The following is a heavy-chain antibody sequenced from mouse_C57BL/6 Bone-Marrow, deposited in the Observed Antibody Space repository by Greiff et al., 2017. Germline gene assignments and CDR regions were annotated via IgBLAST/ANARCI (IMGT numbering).Heavy chain of an antibody. CDR1: GFTFSDYY. V-gene: IGHV5-16*01. D-gene: IGHD1-1*01. J-gene: IGHJ1*03. CDR3: ARFLIYYYGSSHHWYFDV. CDR2: INYDGSST. Sequence: EVKLVESEGGLVQPGRSMKLSCTASGFTFSDYYMAWVRQVPEKGLEWVANINYDGSSTYYLDSLKSRFIISRDNAKNILYLQMSSLKSEDTATYYCARFLIYYYGSSHHWYFDVWGTGTTVTVSS.